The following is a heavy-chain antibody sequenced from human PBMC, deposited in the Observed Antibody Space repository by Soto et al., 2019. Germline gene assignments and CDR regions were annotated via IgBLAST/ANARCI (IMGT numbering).Heavy chain of an antibody. D-gene: IGHD4-17*01. CDR1: GGSISSYY. Sequence: QVQLQESGPGLVKPSETLSLTCTVSGGSISSYYWSWIRQPPGKGLEWIGYIYYSGSTNYNPSLKSRVTISVDTSKNQFSLKLSSVTAADTAVYDCARGDYGDYGLDYWGQGTLVTVSS. CDR2: IYYSGST. CDR3: ARGDYGDYGLDY. J-gene: IGHJ4*02. V-gene: IGHV4-59*08.